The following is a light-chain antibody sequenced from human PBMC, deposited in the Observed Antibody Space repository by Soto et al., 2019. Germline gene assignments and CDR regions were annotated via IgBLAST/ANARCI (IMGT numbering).Light chain of an antibody. CDR1: HGISSY. CDR3: QQSYSTPPIT. CDR2: AAS. J-gene: IGKJ5*01. V-gene: IGKV1-39*01. Sequence: QLTPSPSSMSANVGDRVTITCRASHGISSYLVWYQQKPGKAPKLLIYAASTLQSGVPSRFSGSGSGTDFTLTISSLQPEDFETYYCQQSYSTPPITFGQGTRLEIK.